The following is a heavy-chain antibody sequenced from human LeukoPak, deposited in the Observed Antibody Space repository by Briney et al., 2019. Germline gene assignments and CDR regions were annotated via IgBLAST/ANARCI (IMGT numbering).Heavy chain of an antibody. CDR1: GFTFSNYW. Sequence: GGSLRLSCAASGFTFSNYWMSWVRQAPGKGLEWVANINQDGSEKSHVDSVEGRFTISRDNAKKSLYLHVNSLRAEDTAVYYCARDIYGGRDYWGQGTLLTVSS. J-gene: IGHJ4*02. V-gene: IGHV3-7*04. CDR3: ARDIYGGRDY. CDR2: INQDGSEK. D-gene: IGHD2-21*01.